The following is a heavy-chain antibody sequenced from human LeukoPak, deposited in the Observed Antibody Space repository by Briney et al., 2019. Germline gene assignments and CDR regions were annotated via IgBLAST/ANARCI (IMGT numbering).Heavy chain of an antibody. CDR1: GGSISSYY. J-gene: IGHJ6*03. D-gene: IGHD4-17*01. Sequence: SETLSLTCTVSGGSISSYYWSWIRQPAGKGLEWIGRIYTSGSTNYNPSLKSRVTMSVDTSKNQFSLKLSSVTAADTAVYYCAREGFAPTVYYYYYYMDVWGKGTTVTISS. CDR2: IYTSGST. V-gene: IGHV4-4*07. CDR3: AREGFAPTVYYYYYYMDV.